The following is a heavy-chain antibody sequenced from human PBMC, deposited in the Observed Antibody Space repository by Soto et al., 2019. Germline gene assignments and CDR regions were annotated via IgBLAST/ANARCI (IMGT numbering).Heavy chain of an antibody. D-gene: IGHD3-3*01. CDR1: GGPISGYY. Sequence: SETPSPPLSVSGGPISGYYWTWIRQPAGKGLEWIGRIYSSGNTKYNPSLQSRVTMSLDTSNNQFSLRLTSVTAADTAVYYCARGQRFSDWFDPWGQGTLVTVSS. J-gene: IGHJ5*02. CDR3: ARGQRFSDWFDP. CDR2: IYSSGNT. V-gene: IGHV4-4*07.